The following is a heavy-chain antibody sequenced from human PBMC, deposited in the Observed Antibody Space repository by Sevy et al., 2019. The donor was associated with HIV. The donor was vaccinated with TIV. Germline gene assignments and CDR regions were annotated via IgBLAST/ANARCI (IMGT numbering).Heavy chain of an antibody. D-gene: IGHD3-22*01. CDR3: ARQGPNDSSGYYYVGY. Sequence: ASVKVSCKASGYTFTGYYMHWVRQAPGQGLEWMGRINPNSGGTNYAQKFQGRVTMTRDTSISTAYMELGRLRSDDTAVYYCARQGPNDSSGYYYVGYWGQGTLVTVSS. J-gene: IGHJ4*02. CDR1: GYTFTGYY. CDR2: INPNSGGT. V-gene: IGHV1-2*06.